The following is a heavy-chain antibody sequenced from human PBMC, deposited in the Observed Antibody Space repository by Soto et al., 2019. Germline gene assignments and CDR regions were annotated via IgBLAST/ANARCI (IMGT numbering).Heavy chain of an antibody. V-gene: IGHV1-18*01. J-gene: IGHJ6*02. CDR1: GYTFTRHG. D-gene: IGHD3-22*01. Sequence: SVKVSCKTSGYTFTRHGISWVRQAPGQGLEWMGWISPKSGSIKYAQKFQGRVIMTTDTSTSTAYMELRSLRSDDTAVYYCVKDRDSNSWPSRDVWGPGTTVTVSS. CDR3: VKDRDSNSWPSRDV. CDR2: ISPKSGSI.